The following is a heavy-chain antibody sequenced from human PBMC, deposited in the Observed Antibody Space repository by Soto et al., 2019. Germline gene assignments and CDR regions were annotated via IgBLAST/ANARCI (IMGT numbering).Heavy chain of an antibody. J-gene: IGHJ6*02. V-gene: IGHV4-31*02. CDR2: IYYSGST. CDR3: ARVGSSYARRGLDA. Sequence: PGKGLEWIGYIYYSGSTYYNPSLKSRVSISIDTSKNQFSLKLISVTAADTAVYYCARVGSSYARRGLDAWGQGTTVTVSS. D-gene: IGHD3-16*01.